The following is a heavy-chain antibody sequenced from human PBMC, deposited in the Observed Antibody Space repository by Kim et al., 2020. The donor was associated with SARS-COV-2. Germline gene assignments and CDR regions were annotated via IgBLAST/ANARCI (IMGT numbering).Heavy chain of an antibody. CDR3: ARCVREISLTFTPYWYLDY. V-gene: IGHV1-18*04. J-gene: IGHJ4*03. D-gene: IGHD2-8*02. CDR2: ISPNSGNT. CDR1: GYTFTSYG. Sequence: ASVKVSCKASGYTFTSYGINWVRQTPGQGLEWMGWISPNSGNTNYAQKFQGRVTMTTDTSTSTAYMELRSLRSDDTAVYYCARCVREISLTFTPYWYLDYWGQGTLVTVSS.